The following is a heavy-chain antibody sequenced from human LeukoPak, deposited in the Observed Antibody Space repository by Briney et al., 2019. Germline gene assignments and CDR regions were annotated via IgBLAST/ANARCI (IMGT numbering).Heavy chain of an antibody. V-gene: IGHV3-74*01. CDR2: INSDGSST. CDR1: GLTFSSYW. D-gene: IGHD2-2*01. J-gene: IGHJ6*03. CDR3: ARGLGCSSTSCYYYYYYMDV. Sequence: GGSLRLSCAASGLTFSSYWMHWVRQAPGKGLVWVSRINSDGSSTSYADSVKGRFTISRDNAKNTLYLQMNSPRAEDTAVYYCARGLGCSSTSCYYYYYYMDVWGKGTTVTVSS.